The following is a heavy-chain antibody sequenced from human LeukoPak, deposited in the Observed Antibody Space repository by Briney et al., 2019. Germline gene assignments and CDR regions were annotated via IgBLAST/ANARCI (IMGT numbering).Heavy chain of an antibody. Sequence: GGSLRLSCAASGFTFSNYAMTWVRQPPGKGLQWVSSISRSGQNIDHADSVNGRFSISRDNARNSLYLQMNSLTAEDTAVYYCAKLQTYSSGWYFDYWGQGTLVTVSS. D-gene: IGHD6-19*01. CDR1: GFTFSNYA. CDR2: ISRSGQNI. V-gene: IGHV3-21*01. CDR3: AKLQTYSSGWYFDY. J-gene: IGHJ4*02.